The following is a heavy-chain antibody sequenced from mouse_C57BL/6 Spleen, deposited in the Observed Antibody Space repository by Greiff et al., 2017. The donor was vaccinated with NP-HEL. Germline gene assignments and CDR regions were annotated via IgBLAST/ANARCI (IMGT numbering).Heavy chain of an antibody. J-gene: IGHJ2*01. CDR2: FYPGSGSI. V-gene: IGHV1-62-2*01. CDR3: ARHEESWDGEYYFDY. CDR1: GYTFTEYT. D-gene: IGHD4-1*01. Sequence: VKLVESGAELVKPGASVKLSCKASGYTFTEYTIHWVKQRSGQGLEWIGWFYPGSGSIKYNEKFKDKATLTADKSSSTVYMELSRLTSEDSAVYFCARHEESWDGEYYFDYWGQGTTLTVSS.